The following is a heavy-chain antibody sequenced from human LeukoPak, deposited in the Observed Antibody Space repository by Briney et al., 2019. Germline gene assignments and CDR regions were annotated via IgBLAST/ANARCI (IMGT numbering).Heavy chain of an antibody. CDR3: ARDASTIRFDY. CDR1: GYTFTTHS. D-gene: IGHD5-24*01. J-gene: IGHJ4*02. V-gene: IGHV7-4-1*02. CDR2: ITTNTGNP. Sequence: GASVKASCKASGYTFTTHSINWLRQPPGQGLEWMGWITTNTGNPTYAQGFTGRFVFSLATSVSTAYLQISSLKAEDTSVYYCARDASTIRFDYWGQGTLVTVSS.